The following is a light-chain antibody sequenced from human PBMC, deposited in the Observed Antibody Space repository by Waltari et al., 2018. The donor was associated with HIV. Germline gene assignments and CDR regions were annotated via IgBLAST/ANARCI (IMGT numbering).Light chain of an antibody. CDR1: SSDFGGYNY. J-gene: IGLJ1*01. V-gene: IGLV2-14*01. Sequence: QSALTQPASVSGSPGQSITISCTGTSSDFGGYNYVSWYQQHPGKAPKLMIYEVTYRPSGVSNRFSGSRSGNTASLTIFGLQAEDEADYYCCSFTSTTFVFGTGTKVTVL. CDR2: EVT. CDR3: CSFTSTTFV.